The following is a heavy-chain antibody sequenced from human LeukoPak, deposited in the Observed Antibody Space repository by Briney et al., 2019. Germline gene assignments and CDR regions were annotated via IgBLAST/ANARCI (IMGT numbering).Heavy chain of an antibody. J-gene: IGHJ4*02. CDR3: ARDEL. V-gene: IGHV3-7*01. Sequence: GGSLRLSCVGSGFTFDSHWMSWVRHVPGKGLDWVANINQDGSEKYYVDSVKGRFTISRDNAKTSLYLQMNSLRVEDTAVYYCARDELWGQGTLVTVSS. CDR1: GFTFDSHW. CDR2: INQDGSEK. D-gene: IGHD1-26*01.